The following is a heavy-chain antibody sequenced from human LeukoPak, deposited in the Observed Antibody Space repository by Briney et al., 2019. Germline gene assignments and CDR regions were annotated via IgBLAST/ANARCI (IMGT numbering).Heavy chain of an antibody. Sequence: PSDTLSLTCTVSGGSIRSSSYYSGWIRQPPGKGLEWMGSIYNSGRTYQNPSLKSRVTISVDTSKNQFSLELSSVTAADTAVYYCARHGMGVADFDYWGQGTLVTVSS. CDR2: IYNSGRT. CDR1: GGSIRSSSYY. V-gene: IGHV4-39*01. D-gene: IGHD6-19*01. CDR3: ARHGMGVADFDY. J-gene: IGHJ4*02.